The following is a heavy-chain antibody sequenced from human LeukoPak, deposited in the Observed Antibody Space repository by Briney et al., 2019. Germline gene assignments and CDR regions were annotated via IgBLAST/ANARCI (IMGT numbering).Heavy chain of an antibody. CDR1: VYTFTSYG. Sequence: ASVKVSCKASVYTFTSYGISWVRQAPGQGLEWMGWISAYNGNTNYAQKLQGRVTMTTDTSTSTAYMWLRSLRSAGTAVSYCARDHEPMKYYGTSDYWGQGTLVTVSS. CDR3: ARDHEPMKYYGTSDY. CDR2: ISAYNGNT. V-gene: IGHV1-18*01. J-gene: IGHJ4*02. D-gene: IGHD4/OR15-4a*01.